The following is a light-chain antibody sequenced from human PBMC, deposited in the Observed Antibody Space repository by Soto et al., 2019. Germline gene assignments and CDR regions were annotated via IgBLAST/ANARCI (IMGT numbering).Light chain of an antibody. CDR2: TAS. CDR3: QQYNIWPRT. J-gene: IGKJ1*01. Sequence: EILMTQSPATLSVSPGERATLSCRASQSISSNLAWYQHKPGQAPRLLIYTASTRATGIPARFSGSGSGTEFTLTISSLQSEDFAVYYCQQYNIWPRTFGQGTKVDIK. V-gene: IGKV3D-15*01. CDR1: QSISSN.